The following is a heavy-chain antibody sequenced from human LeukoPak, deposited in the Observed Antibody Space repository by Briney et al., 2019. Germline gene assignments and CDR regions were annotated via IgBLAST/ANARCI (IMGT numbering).Heavy chain of an antibody. CDR2: IYHSGST. CDR3: ARGYDYDY. V-gene: IGHV4-38-2*02. D-gene: IGHD5-12*01. J-gene: IGHJ4*02. Sequence: SETLSLTCTVSGYSISSGYYWGWIRQPPGKGLEWIGSIYHSGSTYYNPSLKSRVTISVDTPKNQFSLKLSSVTAADTAVYYCARGYDYDYWGQGTLVTVSS. CDR1: GYSISSGYY.